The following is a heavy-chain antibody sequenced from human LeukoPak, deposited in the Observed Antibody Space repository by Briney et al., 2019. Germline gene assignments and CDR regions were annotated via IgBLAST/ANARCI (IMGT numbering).Heavy chain of an antibody. D-gene: IGHD6-13*01. CDR2: ISSRSDYI. CDR1: GFNFSTYT. CDR3: ARDSSWYDY. J-gene: IGHJ4*02. Sequence: PGGSLSLSCAASGFNFSTYTMNWVRHAPGKGLEWVSSISSRSDYIYYADSVEGRFTISRDNAKNSLYLQMNSLRAEDTAVYYCARDSSWYDYWGQGTLVTVSS. V-gene: IGHV3-21*01.